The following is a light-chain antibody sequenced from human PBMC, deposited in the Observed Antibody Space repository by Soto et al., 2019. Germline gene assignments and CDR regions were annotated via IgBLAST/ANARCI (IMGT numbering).Light chain of an antibody. CDR3: GAWDSSLNVYV. CDR2: QDS. V-gene: IGLV3-1*01. Sequence: SYELTQPPSVSVSPGQTASITCSGDKLGDKYACWYQQKPGQSPVLVIYQDSKRPSGIPERFSGSNSGNTATLGITGLQTGDEADYYCGAWDSSLNVYVFGTGTKVTVL. J-gene: IGLJ1*01. CDR1: KLGDKY.